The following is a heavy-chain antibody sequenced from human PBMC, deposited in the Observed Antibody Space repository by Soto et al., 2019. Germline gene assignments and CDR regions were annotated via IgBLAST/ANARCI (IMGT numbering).Heavy chain of an antibody. CDR3: AKIPHSSSWYLAAFDI. D-gene: IGHD6-13*01. V-gene: IGHV3-23*01. J-gene: IGHJ3*02. CDR1: GFTFSSYA. CDR2: ISGSGGST. Sequence: EVPLLESGGGLVQPGGSLRLSCAASGFTFSSYAMSWVRQAPGKGLEWVSAISGSGGSTYYADSVKGRFTISRDNSKNTLYLQMNSLRAEDTAVYYCAKIPHSSSWYLAAFDIWGQGTMVTVSS.